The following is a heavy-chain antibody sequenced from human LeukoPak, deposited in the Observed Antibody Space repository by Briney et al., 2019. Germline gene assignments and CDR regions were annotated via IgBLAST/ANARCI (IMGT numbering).Heavy chain of an antibody. CDR1: GYILTELS. CDR2: FNPEDGAT. CDR3: ATMYIGYCSDGVCYDTDY. J-gene: IGHJ4*02. Sequence: ASVKVSCKVSGYILTELSLHWLRQTPGKGLEWMGGFNPEDGATLYAQKFKGRVTMTGDTSSDTAYMELSSLRSEDTAVYYCATMYIGYCSDGVCYDTDYWGQGTLITVSS. V-gene: IGHV1-24*01. D-gene: IGHD2-8*01.